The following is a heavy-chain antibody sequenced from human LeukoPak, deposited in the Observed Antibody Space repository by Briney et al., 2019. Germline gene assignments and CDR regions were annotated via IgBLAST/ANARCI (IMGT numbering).Heavy chain of an antibody. V-gene: IGHV3-23*01. D-gene: IGHD3-22*01. CDR1: GFTFSSYA. CDR2: ISGSGGST. Sequence: PGGSLRLSCAASGFTFSSYAMSWVRQAPRKGLEWVSGISGSGGSTYYAHSVKGRRTISRDNSKNTLYLQMNSLTAEYTAVYYCAKLDSSGYYYSCFDYWGQGTLVTVSS. J-gene: IGHJ4*02. CDR3: AKLDSSGYYYSCFDY.